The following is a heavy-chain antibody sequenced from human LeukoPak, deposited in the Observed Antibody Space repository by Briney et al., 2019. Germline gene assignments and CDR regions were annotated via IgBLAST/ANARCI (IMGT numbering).Heavy chain of an antibody. V-gene: IGHV3-30*04. CDR1: GFTFSSYA. J-gene: IGHJ4*02. CDR3: ARGSSSWLSYFDY. D-gene: IGHD6-13*01. CDR2: ISYDGSDK. Sequence: GGSLRLSCAASGFTFSSYAVHWVRQVPGKGLEWVAVISYDGSDKYYADSVKGRFTISRDNSQNTLYLQMNSLRAEDTAVYYCARGSSSWLSYFDYCGQGTLVTVSS.